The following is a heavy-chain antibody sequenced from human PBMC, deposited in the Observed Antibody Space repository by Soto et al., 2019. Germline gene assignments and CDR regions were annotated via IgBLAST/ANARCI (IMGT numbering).Heavy chain of an antibody. V-gene: IGHV1-69*13. CDR1: GGTFSSYA. Sequence: SVKVSCKASGGTFSSYAISWVRQAPGQGLEWMGGIIPIFGTANYAQKFQGRVTITADESTSTAYMELSSLRSEDTAVYYCARVKRDSSGYHEYFQHWGQGTLVTVSS. CDR3: ARVKRDSSGYHEYFQH. J-gene: IGHJ1*01. CDR2: IIPIFGTA. D-gene: IGHD3-22*01.